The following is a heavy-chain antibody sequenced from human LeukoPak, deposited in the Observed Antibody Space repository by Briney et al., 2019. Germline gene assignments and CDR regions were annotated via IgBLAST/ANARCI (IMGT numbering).Heavy chain of an antibody. CDR2: FIPIFGTA. V-gene: IGHV1-69*05. CDR3: ARDLGISGTYENYCFDH. J-gene: IGHJ4*02. Sequence: ASVKVSCKTSGGTFSRYAISWVRQAPGQGLEWMGRFIPIFGTANYALKFQGRVSIMTDESTSTAYMELSSLRSDDTAVYYCARDLGISGTYENYCFDHWGQGTLVTVSS. CDR1: GGTFSRYA. D-gene: IGHD1-20*01.